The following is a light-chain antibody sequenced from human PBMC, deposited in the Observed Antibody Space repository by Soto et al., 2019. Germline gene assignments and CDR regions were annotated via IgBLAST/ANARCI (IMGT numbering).Light chain of an antibody. CDR1: QTISSW. V-gene: IGKV1-5*01. Sequence: DIQMTQSPSTLSGSVGDRVSITCRASQTISSWLAWYQHKAGKVPTLLIYAASTLQSGVPSRFSGSASGTDFTLTISSLQPDDFATYYCQQYNSYSRTFGQGTKVDIK. CDR2: AAS. J-gene: IGKJ1*01. CDR3: QQYNSYSRT.